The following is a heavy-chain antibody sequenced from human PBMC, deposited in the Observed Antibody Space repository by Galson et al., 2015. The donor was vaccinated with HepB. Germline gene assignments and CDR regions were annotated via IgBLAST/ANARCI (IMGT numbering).Heavy chain of an antibody. CDR1: GFTFSAYV. CDR2: LNGGGTST. D-gene: IGHD1-26*01. CDR3: ARWQPYYNLDC. J-gene: IGHJ4*02. Sequence: SLRLSCAASGFTFSAYVMTWVRQAPGKGLEWVSALNGGGTSTYYADSVKGRFTVSRDNSKNTLFLQMSSLRAEDTAVYYCARWQPYYNLDCWGQGTLVTVSS. V-gene: IGHV3-23*01.